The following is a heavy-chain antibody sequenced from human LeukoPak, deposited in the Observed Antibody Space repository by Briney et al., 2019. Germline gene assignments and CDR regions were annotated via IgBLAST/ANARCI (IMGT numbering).Heavy chain of an antibody. CDR2: ISWNSGSI. CDR3: AKASSTGDYMDPFAY. Sequence: GGSLRLSCAASGFTFDDYAMHWVRQAPGKGLEWVSGISWNSGSIGYADSVKGRFTISRDNAKNSLYLQMNSLRAEDTDLYYCAKASSTGDYMDPFAYWGQGTLVTVFS. CDR1: GFTFDDYA. V-gene: IGHV3-9*01. D-gene: IGHD4-17*01. J-gene: IGHJ4*02.